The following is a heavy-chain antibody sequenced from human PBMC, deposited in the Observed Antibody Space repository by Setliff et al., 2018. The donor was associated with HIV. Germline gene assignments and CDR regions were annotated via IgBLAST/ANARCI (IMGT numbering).Heavy chain of an antibody. CDR2: IHHSGST. D-gene: IGHD3-10*01. V-gene: IGHV4-38-2*02. J-gene: IGHJ4*02. Sequence: SETLSLTCTVSGYSITSGYYWGWIRQPPGKGLEWIGSIHHSGSTYYNPSLKSRVIISVDTSKNEVSLKVSSVTAADTAVYYCARVINYYGSGYFDYWGQGTLVTVSS. CDR3: ARVINYYGSGYFDY. CDR1: GYSITSGYY.